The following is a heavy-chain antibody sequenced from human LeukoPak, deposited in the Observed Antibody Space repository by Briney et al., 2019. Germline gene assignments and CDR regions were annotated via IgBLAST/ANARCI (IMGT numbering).Heavy chain of an antibody. CDR2: IYYSGST. CDR3: AREYYAILTGYPDAFDI. V-gene: IGHV4-59*01. J-gene: IGHJ3*02. D-gene: IGHD3-9*01. Sequence: SETLSLTCTVSGGSISSYYWSWIRQPPGKGLEWIGYIYYSGSTNYNPSLKSRVTISVDTSKNQFSLKLSSVTAADTAVYYCAREYYAILTGYPDAFDIWGQGTMVTVSS. CDR1: GGSISSYY.